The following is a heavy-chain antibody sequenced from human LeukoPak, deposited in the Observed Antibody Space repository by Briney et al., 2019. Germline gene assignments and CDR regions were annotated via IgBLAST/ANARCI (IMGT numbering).Heavy chain of an antibody. Sequence: SETLSLTCAVYGGSFSGYYWSWIRQPPGKGLEWIGEINHSGSINYNPSLKSRVTISVDTSKNQFSLKLSSVTAADTAVYYCASRRIMITFGGVIVRGSNWFDPWGQGTLVTVSS. D-gene: IGHD3-16*02. V-gene: IGHV4-34*01. CDR3: ASRRIMITFGGVIVRGSNWFDP. J-gene: IGHJ5*02. CDR1: GGSFSGYY. CDR2: INHSGSI.